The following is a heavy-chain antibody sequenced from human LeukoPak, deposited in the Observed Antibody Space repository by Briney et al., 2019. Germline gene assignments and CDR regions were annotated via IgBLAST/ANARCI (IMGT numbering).Heavy chain of an antibody. J-gene: IGHJ4*02. CDR1: GFTFSSYG. V-gene: IGHV3-30*02. CDR3: AKAGPYSSSWSGFDY. Sequence: GGSLRLSCAASGFTFSSYGMHWVRQAPGKGLEWVAFIQYDGSNKYYADSVKGRFTISRDNSENTLYLQINSLRAEDTAVYHCAKAGPYSSSWSGFDYWGQGTLVTVSS. CDR2: IQYDGSNK. D-gene: IGHD6-13*01.